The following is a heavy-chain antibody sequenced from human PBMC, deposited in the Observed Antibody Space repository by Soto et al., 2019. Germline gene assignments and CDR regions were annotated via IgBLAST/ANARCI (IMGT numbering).Heavy chain of an antibody. V-gene: IGHV3-30*03. Sequence: GGSLRLSCVASGFTFSTYGMHWVRQAPGKGLEWVVIISYDGSNKYYADSVKGRFTISRDNSKNTLYLQMNSLRAEDTAVYYCARDYSNYFYYHYGMDVWGQGTTVTVSS. D-gene: IGHD4-4*01. J-gene: IGHJ6*02. CDR2: ISYDGSNK. CDR3: ARDYSNYFYYHYGMDV. CDR1: GFTFSTYG.